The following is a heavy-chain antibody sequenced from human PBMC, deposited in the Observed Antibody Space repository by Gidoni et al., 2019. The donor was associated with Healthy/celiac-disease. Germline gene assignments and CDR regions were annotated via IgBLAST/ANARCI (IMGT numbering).Heavy chain of an antibody. CDR2: ISSSISYI. J-gene: IGHJ6*02. V-gene: IGHV3-21*01. CDR1: GFTFSRYS. Sequence: EVQLVASGGGLVMPGGSLRLSCAASGFTFSRYSMNWVRQAPGTGLEWVSSISSSISYIYYADSVKGRFTISRDNAKNSLYLKMNSLRAEDTAVYYCARVYYGMDVWGQGTTVTVSS. CDR3: ARVYYGMDV.